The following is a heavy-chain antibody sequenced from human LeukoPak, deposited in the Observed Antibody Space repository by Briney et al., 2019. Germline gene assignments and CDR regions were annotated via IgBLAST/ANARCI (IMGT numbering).Heavy chain of an antibody. V-gene: IGHV3-30*02. D-gene: IGHD6-13*01. CDR1: GFTFSCYG. CDR2: IQYDGNDK. Sequence: PGGSLRLSCAASGFTFSCYGFHWVRQAPGKGLEWVAFIQYDGNDKFYAESVRGRFTISRDNSKNTLYLQMNSLRAEDTAVYYCARSRAGDYWGQGTLVTVSS. CDR3: ARSRAGDY. J-gene: IGHJ4*02.